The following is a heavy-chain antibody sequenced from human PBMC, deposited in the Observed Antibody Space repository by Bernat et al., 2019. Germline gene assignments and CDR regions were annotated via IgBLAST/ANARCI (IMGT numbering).Heavy chain of an antibody. Sequence: EVQLVESGGGLVQPGGSLRLSCAASGFTFSSYSMNWVRQAPGKGLGWVSYISSSSSTRYYADSVKGRFTISRDNAKNSLYLQMNSLRAEDTAVYYCARAPEWGPGYYYGMDVWGQGTTVTVSS. J-gene: IGHJ6*02. CDR1: GFTFSSYS. CDR2: ISSSSSTR. D-gene: IGHD1-26*01. CDR3: ARAPEWGPGYYYGMDV. V-gene: IGHV3-48*01.